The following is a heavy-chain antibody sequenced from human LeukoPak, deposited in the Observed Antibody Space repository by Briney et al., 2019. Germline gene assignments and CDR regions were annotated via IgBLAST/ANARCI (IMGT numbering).Heavy chain of an antibody. V-gene: IGHV4-39*01. CDR2: IDNSANT. CDR1: GDSISSSSFC. J-gene: IGHJ3*02. Sequence: PSETLSLTCTVSGDSISSSSFCWVWLRQPPGKGREWFGNIDNSANTHYNPSLKTQITLSVDTSNNQFSLKLNSVTAQHTGIYYCARHSRSAYTGYENAFDIWGQGTMVTVSS. CDR3: ARHSRSAYTGYENAFDI. D-gene: IGHD5-12*01.